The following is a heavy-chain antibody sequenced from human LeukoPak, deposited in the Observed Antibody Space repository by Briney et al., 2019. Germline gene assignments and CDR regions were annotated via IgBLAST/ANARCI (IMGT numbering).Heavy chain of an antibody. CDR3: ARGVEMATMGNFDY. D-gene: IGHD5-24*01. Sequence: PGGSLRLSCAASGFTFSSYEMNWVRQAPGKGLEWVSYISSSGSTIYYADSVRGRLTISRDNAKNSLYLQMNSLRAEDTAVYYCARGVEMATMGNFDYWGQGTLVTVSS. J-gene: IGHJ4*02. CDR2: ISSSGSTI. CDR1: GFTFSSYE. V-gene: IGHV3-48*03.